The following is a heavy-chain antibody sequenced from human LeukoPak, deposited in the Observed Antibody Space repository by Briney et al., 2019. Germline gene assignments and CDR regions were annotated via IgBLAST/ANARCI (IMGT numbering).Heavy chain of an antibody. D-gene: IGHD3-10*01. Sequence: SETLSLTCSVSGGSISSSNFYWGWIRQPPEKGLEWIGSVFYSGTTYYTPSLKSRVTISVDTSKNQFSLKLSSVTAADTAVYYCASFGTRGAVYYYGMDVWGQGTTVTVSS. CDR3: ASFGTRGAVYYYGMDV. CDR2: VFYSGTT. CDR1: GGSISSSNFY. V-gene: IGHV4-39*01. J-gene: IGHJ6*02.